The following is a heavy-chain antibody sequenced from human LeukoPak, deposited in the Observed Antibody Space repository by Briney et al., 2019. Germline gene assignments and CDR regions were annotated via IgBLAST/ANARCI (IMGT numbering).Heavy chain of an antibody. J-gene: IGHJ4*02. D-gene: IGHD3-22*01. CDR3: ARRYDNTGYYVY. CDR1: GYSFANYW. V-gene: IGHV5-51*01. CDR2: IYHGDSDT. Sequence: GESLKISCKGFGYSFANYWIGWVRQMPGKGLEWRGIIYHGDSDTRYSPSFQGQVTISADKSINTAYLQWSSLKASDTATYYCARRYDNTGYYVYWGQGTLVTVSS.